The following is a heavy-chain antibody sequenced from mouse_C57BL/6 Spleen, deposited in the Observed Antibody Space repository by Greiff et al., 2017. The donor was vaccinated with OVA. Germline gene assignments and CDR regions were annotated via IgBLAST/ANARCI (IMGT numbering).Heavy chain of an antibody. CDR2: IDPADGET. CDR1: GFNIKDYY. V-gene: IGHV14-2*01. D-gene: IGHD3-2*02. J-gene: IGHJ3*01. CDR3: ARDSSGYWFAY. Sequence: VQLQQSGAELVTPGASVKLSCTASGFNIKDYYMHWVKQRTEPGLEWIGRIDPADGETKYAPKFQGKATITADTSSNTAYLQLSSLTSEDTAVYYCARDSSGYWFAYWGQGTLVTVSA.